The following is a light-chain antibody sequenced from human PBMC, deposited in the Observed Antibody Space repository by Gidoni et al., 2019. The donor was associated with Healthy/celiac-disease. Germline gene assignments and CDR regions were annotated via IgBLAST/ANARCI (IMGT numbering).Light chain of an antibody. Sequence: DILLTQSPATLSLSPGERATLSCRASQSVSSYLAWYQQKPGQAPRLLIYDASNRATGIPARLRGSGSGTDCTLTISSLEPEDFAVYYCQQRSNWPTITVGQGTRLEIK. CDR1: QSVSSY. CDR2: DAS. J-gene: IGKJ5*01. V-gene: IGKV3-11*01. CDR3: QQRSNWPTIT.